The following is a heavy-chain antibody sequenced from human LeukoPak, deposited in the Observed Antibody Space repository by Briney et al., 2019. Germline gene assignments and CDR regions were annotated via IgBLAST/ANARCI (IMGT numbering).Heavy chain of an antibody. D-gene: IGHD2-2*01. J-gene: IGHJ4*02. CDR2: ISSSSSYI. CDR1: GFTFSSYS. Sequence: PGGSLRLSCAASGFTFSSYSMNWVRQAPGKGLEWVSSISSSSSYIYYADPVKGRFTISRDNAKNSLYLQMNSLRAEDTAVYYCARGPRQYCSSTSCYLDYWGQGTLVTVSS. V-gene: IGHV3-21*01. CDR3: ARGPRQYCSSTSCYLDY.